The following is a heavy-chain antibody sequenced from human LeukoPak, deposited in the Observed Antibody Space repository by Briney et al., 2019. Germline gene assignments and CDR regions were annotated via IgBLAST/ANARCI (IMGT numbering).Heavy chain of an antibody. D-gene: IGHD4-17*01. Sequence: SETLSLTCAVYGGSLSGYYWSWIRQPPGKGLEWIGEINHSGSTNYNPSLKSRVTISVDTSKNQFSLKLSSVTAADTAVYYCARGNYGDYYGGMDVWGQGTTVTVSS. CDR3: ARGNYGDYYGGMDV. J-gene: IGHJ6*02. CDR1: GGSLSGYY. V-gene: IGHV4-34*01. CDR2: INHSGST.